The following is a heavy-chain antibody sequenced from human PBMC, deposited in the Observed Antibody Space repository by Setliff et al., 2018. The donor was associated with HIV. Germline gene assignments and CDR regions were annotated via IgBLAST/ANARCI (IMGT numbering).Heavy chain of an antibody. CDR3: AKTTGSVLGTYYFDS. J-gene: IGHJ4*02. D-gene: IGHD3-16*01. CDR1: GFTFDDYA. V-gene: IGHV3-43D*03. CDR2: INWNGGRT. Sequence: GGSLSLSCAASGFTFDDYAMYWVRQAPGKALEWVSLINWNGGRTFYSDSVKGRFTISRDNSENFLYLQMHSLRLDDTAIYYCAKTTGSVLGTYYFDSWGQGTRVTVSS.